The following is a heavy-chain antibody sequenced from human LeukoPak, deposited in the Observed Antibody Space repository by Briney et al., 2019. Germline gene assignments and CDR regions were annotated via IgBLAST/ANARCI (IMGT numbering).Heavy chain of an antibody. CDR3: ARDFDRYYMDV. CDR2: IKQDGSEK. V-gene: IGHV3-7*01. J-gene: IGHJ6*03. CDR1: GFTFSSYW. Sequence: PGGSLRLSCAASGFTFSSYWMSWVRQAPRKGLEWVANIKQDGSEKYYVDSVKGRFTISRDNAKNSLYLQMNSLRAEDTAVYYCARDFDRYYMDVWGKGTTVTVSS.